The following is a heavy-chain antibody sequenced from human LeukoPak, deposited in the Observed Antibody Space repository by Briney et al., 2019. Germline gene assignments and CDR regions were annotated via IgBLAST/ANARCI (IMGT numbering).Heavy chain of an antibody. CDR1: GGSISSYY. V-gene: IGHV4-59*01. D-gene: IGHD6-13*01. CDR2: ISYSGST. Sequence: RPSETLSLTRTVSGGSISSYYWSWIRQPPGKGLEWIGYISYSGSTNYNPSLKSRVTISVDTSKNQFSLKLSSVTAADTAIYYCARLYSSSLGRVFDYWGQGTLVTVSS. J-gene: IGHJ4*02. CDR3: ARLYSSSLGRVFDY.